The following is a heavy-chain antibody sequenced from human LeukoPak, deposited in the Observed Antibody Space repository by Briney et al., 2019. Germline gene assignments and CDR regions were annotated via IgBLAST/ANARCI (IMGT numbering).Heavy chain of an antibody. CDR1: GFTFSSYG. D-gene: IGHD3-10*01. Sequence: GRSLRLSCAASGFTFSSYGMHWVRQAPGKGLEWVAVIWYDGSNKYYADSVKGRFTISRDNSKNTLYLQMNSLRAEDTAVYYCAKFVNYGSYYYYYFMDVWGKGTTVTVSS. V-gene: IGHV3-33*06. CDR3: AKFVNYGSYYYYYFMDV. CDR2: IWYDGSNK. J-gene: IGHJ6*03.